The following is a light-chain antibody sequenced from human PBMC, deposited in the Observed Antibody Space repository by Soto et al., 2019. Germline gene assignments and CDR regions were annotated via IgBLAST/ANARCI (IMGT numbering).Light chain of an antibody. V-gene: IGLV2-11*01. CDR2: DVR. CDR3: CVSTDTYTVV. J-gene: IGLJ1*01. Sequence: QSALTQPRSVSGSPGQSVTISCTGTNSDVGGYNYVSWYQRHPGKAPRVIIYDVRQRPSRVPDRFSGSKSGDTASPTISRLQAGDEPESACCVSTDTYTVVFGTGTKVTV. CDR1: NSDVGGYNY.